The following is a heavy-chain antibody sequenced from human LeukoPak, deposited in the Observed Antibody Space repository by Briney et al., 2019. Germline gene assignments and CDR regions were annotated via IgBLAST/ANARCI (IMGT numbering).Heavy chain of an antibody. CDR3: VQASIGTSFH. V-gene: IGHV3-64D*06. Sequence: PGESLRLSCSASGFTFSNYAMHWVRQAPGKGLEYVSAISSNGGSTYYADSVKGRFTISRDNSKNTLYLQMSSLRAEDTAVYYCVQASIGTSFHWGQGTLVTVSS. J-gene: IGHJ4*02. CDR2: ISSNGGST. D-gene: IGHD1-26*01. CDR1: GFTFSNYA.